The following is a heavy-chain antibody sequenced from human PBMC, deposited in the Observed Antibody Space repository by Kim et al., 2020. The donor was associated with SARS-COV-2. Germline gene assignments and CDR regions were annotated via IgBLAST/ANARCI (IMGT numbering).Heavy chain of an antibody. D-gene: IGHD2-21*02. CDR3: AISGHCGGDCYLSLDWFDT. J-gene: IGHJ5*02. V-gene: IGHV1-69*13. CDR1: GGTFSSYA. Sequence: SVKVSCKASGGTFSSYAISWVRQAPGQGLEWMGGIIPIFGTANYAQKFQGRVTITADESTSTAYMELSSLRSEDTAVYYCAISGHCGGDCYLSLDWFDTWGQGTLVTVSS. CDR2: IIPIFGTA.